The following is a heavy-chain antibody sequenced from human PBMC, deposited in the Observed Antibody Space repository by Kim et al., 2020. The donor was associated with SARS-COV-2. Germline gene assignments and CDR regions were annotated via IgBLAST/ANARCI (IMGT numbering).Heavy chain of an antibody. CDR2: IYYSGST. Sequence: SETLSLTCTVSGGSISSSSYYWGWIRQPPGKGLEWIGSIYYSGSTYYNPSLKSRVTISVDTSKNQFSLKLSSVTAADTAVYYCASPSGSYPEVGRYFDLWGRGTLVTVSS. J-gene: IGHJ2*01. CDR3: ASPSGSYPEVGRYFDL. CDR1: GGSISSSSYY. D-gene: IGHD1-26*01. V-gene: IGHV4-39*01.